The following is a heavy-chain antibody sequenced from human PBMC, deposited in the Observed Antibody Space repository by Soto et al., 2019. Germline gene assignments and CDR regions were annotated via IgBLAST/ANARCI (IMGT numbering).Heavy chain of an antibody. D-gene: IGHD2-8*01. Sequence: EVQLLESGGGLVQPGGSLRLSCAASGFTFSTYAMSWVRQAPGKGLEWVSTITTSGGNTYYADSVQGRFTISRDNSKNTLYGPMNCLRAEDTAVYYCAGRYCTNGVCYTNYYYYIDVWGKGTTVTVSS. CDR2: ITTSGGNT. J-gene: IGHJ6*03. CDR1: GFTFSTYA. CDR3: AGRYCTNGVCYTNYYYYIDV. V-gene: IGHV3-23*01.